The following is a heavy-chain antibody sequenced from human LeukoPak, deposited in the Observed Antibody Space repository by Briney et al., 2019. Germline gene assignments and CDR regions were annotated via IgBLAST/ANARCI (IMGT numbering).Heavy chain of an antibody. CDR2: IWSDGNNR. CDR1: GFTFRNYG. V-gene: IGHV3-30*02. J-gene: IGHJ6*03. Sequence: GGSLRLSCSASGFTFRNYGMHWVPQATGKGLEGVSYIWSDGNNRFYEDSVKGRFTISRDNSKNMLYLQMDSLRPEDTAVYYCAKDPGASVSGFYMDVWGKGTTVIVSS. CDR3: AKDPGASVSGFYMDV. D-gene: IGHD2-8*02.